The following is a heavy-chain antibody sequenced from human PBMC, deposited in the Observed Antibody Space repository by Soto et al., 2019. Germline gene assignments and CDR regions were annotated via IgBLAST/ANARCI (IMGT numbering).Heavy chain of an antibody. Sequence: GGPLRLSCTGSGFTFSSSTMTWVRKGPGNVLECVSSISSSSSYIYFADSLKGRFTISRDNAKNSLYLQMNSLRAEDTAVYYCARDIGEMSAVWGQGTQVTVAS. CDR1: GFTFSSST. CDR3: ARDIGEMSAV. CDR2: ISSSSSYI. V-gene: IGHV3-21*06. D-gene: IGHD3-10*01. J-gene: IGHJ4*02.